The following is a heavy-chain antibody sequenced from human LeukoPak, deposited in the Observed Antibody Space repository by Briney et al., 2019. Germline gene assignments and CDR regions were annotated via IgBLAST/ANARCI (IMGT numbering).Heavy chain of an antibody. CDR1: GYSFTSYW. Sequence: GESLKISCKGSGYSFTSYWIGWVRQMPGKGLEWMGITYPGDSDTRYSPSFQGQVTISADKSISTAYLQWSSLKASDTAMYYCARLSGEYAGNWNYLDYWGQGTLVTVSS. D-gene: IGHD1-7*01. CDR3: ARLSGEYAGNWNYLDY. J-gene: IGHJ4*02. V-gene: IGHV5-51*01. CDR2: TYPGDSDT.